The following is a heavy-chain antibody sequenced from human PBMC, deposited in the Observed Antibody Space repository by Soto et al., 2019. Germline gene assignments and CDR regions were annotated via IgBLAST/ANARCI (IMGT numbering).Heavy chain of an antibody. Sequence: QVQLVQSGAEVKKPGSSVKVSCQASEGTFSSNGISWVRQAPGQGLEWMGRILPILFITNYAQKFQGRVTITADEFTSTAYMELSGLRSEDTAVYYCGSERLHTEYFHNWGQGTLVTVSS. J-gene: IGHJ1*01. CDR3: GSERLHTEYFHN. CDR2: ILPILFIT. V-gene: IGHV1-69*04. CDR1: EGTFSSNG.